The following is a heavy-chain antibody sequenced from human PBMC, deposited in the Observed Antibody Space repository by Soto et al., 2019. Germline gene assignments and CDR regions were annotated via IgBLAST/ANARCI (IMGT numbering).Heavy chain of an antibody. CDR2: ISYDGSNK. J-gene: IGHJ3*02. CDR1: GFTFSSYG. Sequence: VQLVESGGGVVQPGRSLRLSCAASGFTFSSYGMHWVRQAPGKGLEWVAVISYDGSNKYYADSVKGRFTISRDNSKNTLYLQMNSLRAEDTAVYYCARSDYYDSSGYAFDIWGQGTMVTVSS. CDR3: ARSDYYDSSGYAFDI. V-gene: IGHV3-30*03. D-gene: IGHD3-22*01.